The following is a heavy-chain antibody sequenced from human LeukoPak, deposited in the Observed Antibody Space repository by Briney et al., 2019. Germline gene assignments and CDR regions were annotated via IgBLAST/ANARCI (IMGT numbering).Heavy chain of an antibody. CDR3: ARSSPGRYFDWTRLDY. D-gene: IGHD3-9*01. J-gene: IGHJ4*02. CDR2: INHSGST. V-gene: IGHV4-34*01. CDR1: GGSVSGYY. Sequence: ETLSLTCAVYGGSVSGYYWSWIRQPPGKGLEWIGEINHSGSTNYNPSLKSRVTISVDTSKNQFSLKLSSVTAADTAVYYCARSSPGRYFDWTRLDYRGQGTLVTVSS.